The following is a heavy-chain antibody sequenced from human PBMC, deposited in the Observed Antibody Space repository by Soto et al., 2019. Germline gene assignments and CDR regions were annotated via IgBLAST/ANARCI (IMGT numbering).Heavy chain of an antibody. CDR3: AKDLGPYSYGTVDY. CDR2: ISWNSGSI. Sequence: GGSLRLSCAASGFTFDDYAMHWVRQAPGKGLEWVSGISWNSGSIGYADSVKGRFTISRDNAKNSLYLQMNSLRAEDTALYYCAKDLGPYSYGTVDYWGQGTLVTVSS. CDR1: GFTFDDYA. V-gene: IGHV3-9*01. D-gene: IGHD5-18*01. J-gene: IGHJ4*02.